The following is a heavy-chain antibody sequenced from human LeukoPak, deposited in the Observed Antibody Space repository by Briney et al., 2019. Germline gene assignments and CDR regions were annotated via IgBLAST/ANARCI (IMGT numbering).Heavy chain of an antibody. V-gene: IGHV4-39*01. CDR1: SGSISSSSYY. D-gene: IGHD3-22*01. CDR2: IYYSGST. CDR3: ARHASSGLNWFDP. Sequence: SETLSLTCTVSSGSISSSSYYWGWIRQPPGKGLEWIGSIYYSGSTYYNPSLKSRVTISVDTSKNQFSLKLSSVTAADTAVYYCARHASSGLNWFDPWGQGTLVTVSS. J-gene: IGHJ5*02.